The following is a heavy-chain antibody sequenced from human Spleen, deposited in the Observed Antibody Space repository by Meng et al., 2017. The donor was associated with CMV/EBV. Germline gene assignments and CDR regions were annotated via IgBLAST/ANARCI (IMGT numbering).Heavy chain of an antibody. J-gene: IGHJ6*02. CDR2: INPSGGST. CDR1: GYTFTSYY. D-gene: IGHD3-16*01. CDR3: ARVYDSFYYYGMDV. Sequence: ASVKVSCKASGYTFTSYYMHWVRQAPGQGLEWMGIINPSGGSTSYAQKFQGRVTMTRDTSISTAYMELSRLRSDDTAVYYCARVYDSFYYYGMDVWGQGTTVTVSS. V-gene: IGHV1-46*01.